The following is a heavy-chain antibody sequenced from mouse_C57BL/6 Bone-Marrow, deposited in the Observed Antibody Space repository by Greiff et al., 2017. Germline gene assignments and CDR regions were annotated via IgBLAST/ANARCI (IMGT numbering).Heavy chain of an antibody. V-gene: IGHV5-4*01. CDR3: SRVYSSSAWFAY. J-gene: IGHJ3*01. D-gene: IGHD2-12*01. CDR2: ISDGGSYT. Sequence: EVQVVESGGGLVKPGGSLKLSCAASGFTFSSYAMSWVRQTPEKRLEWVATISDGGSYTYYPDNVKGRFTLSRDNAKNNLYLQMSHLKSEDTAMYCCSRVYSSSAWFAYWGQGTLVTVSA. CDR1: GFTFSSYA.